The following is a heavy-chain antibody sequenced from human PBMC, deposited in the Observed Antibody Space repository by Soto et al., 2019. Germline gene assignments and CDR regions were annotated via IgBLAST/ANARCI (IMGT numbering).Heavy chain of an antibody. CDR1: GFTFSNHA. CDR3: AKGSRIGALDGRYYYYMDV. CDR2: ISGSGTST. J-gene: IGHJ6*03. Sequence: GESLKISCAASGFTFSNHAMSWVRQAPGKGLEWVSSISGSGTSTYYADSAKGRFTISRDNSKNTLYLQMISLRAEDTALYHCAKGSRIGALDGRYYYYMDVWGKGTTVTVSS. V-gene: IGHV3-23*01. D-gene: IGHD6-6*01.